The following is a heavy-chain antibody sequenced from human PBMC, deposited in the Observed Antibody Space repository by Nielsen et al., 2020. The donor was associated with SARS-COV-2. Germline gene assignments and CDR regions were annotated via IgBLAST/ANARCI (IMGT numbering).Heavy chain of an antibody. Sequence: SLKISCAASGFTFDDYAMHWVRQAPGKGLEWVSGISWNSGSIGYADSVKGRFTISRDNAKNSLYLQMNSLRVEDTALYYCAKDLNYYYYYGMDVWGQGTTVTVSS. CDR1: GFTFDDYA. CDR2: ISWNSGSI. V-gene: IGHV3-9*01. J-gene: IGHJ6*02. CDR3: AKDLNYYYYYGMDV.